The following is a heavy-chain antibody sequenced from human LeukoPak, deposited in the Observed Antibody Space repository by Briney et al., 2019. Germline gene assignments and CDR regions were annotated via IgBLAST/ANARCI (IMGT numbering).Heavy chain of an antibody. V-gene: IGHV4-34*01. J-gene: IGHJ3*02. D-gene: IGHD3-22*01. Sequence: SETLSLTCAVYGGSFSGYYWSWIRQPPGKGLEWIGEINHSGSTNYNPSLKSRVTISVDTSKNQFSLKLSSVTAADTAVYYCARLPKYYYDSSGYYHGAFDIWGQGTMVTVSS. CDR3: ARLPKYYYDSSGYYHGAFDI. CDR1: GGSFSGYY. CDR2: INHSGST.